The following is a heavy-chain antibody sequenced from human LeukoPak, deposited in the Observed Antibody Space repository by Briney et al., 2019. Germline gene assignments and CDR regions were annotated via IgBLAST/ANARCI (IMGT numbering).Heavy chain of an antibody. CDR2: IIPILGIA. Sequence: ASVKVSCKASGGTFSSYAISWVRQAPGQGLEWMGRIIPILGIANYAQKFQGRVTITADKSTSTAYMELSSLRSEDTAVYYCARDKGYGRPGWFDPWGQGTLVTVSS. J-gene: IGHJ5*02. CDR3: ARDKGYGRPGWFDP. V-gene: IGHV1-69*04. D-gene: IGHD5-18*01. CDR1: GGTFSSYA.